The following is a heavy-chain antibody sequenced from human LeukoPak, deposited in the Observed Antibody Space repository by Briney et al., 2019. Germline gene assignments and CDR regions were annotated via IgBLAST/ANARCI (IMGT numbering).Heavy chain of an antibody. D-gene: IGHD3-10*01. V-gene: IGHV3-21*01. Sequence: GGSLRLSCAASGFTFSSYSMNWVRQAPGKGLEWVSSISSSSSYIYYADSVKGRFTISRDNAKNSLCLQMNSLRAEDTAVYYCARELRGSGSSNYWGQGTLVTVSS. CDR1: GFTFSSYS. CDR3: ARELRGSGSSNY. CDR2: ISSSSSYI. J-gene: IGHJ4*02.